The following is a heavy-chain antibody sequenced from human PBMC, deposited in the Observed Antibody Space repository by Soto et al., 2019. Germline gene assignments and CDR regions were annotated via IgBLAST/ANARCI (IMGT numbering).Heavy chain of an antibody. Sequence: PGESLKISCKGSGYSFTSYWIGWVRQMPGKGLEWMGIIYPSDSDTKYSPSFQGQVTISADKSINTAYLQWSSLKASDTAMYYYARPPYSGSYYYFDHWGQGTLVTVSS. J-gene: IGHJ4*02. D-gene: IGHD1-26*01. CDR1: GYSFTSYW. V-gene: IGHV5-51*01. CDR2: IYPSDSDT. CDR3: ARPPYSGSYYYFDH.